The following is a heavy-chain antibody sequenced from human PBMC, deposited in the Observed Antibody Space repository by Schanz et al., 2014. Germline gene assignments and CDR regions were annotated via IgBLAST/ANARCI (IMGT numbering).Heavy chain of an antibody. CDR2: IWYDGSNK. CDR3: ARDGDFDY. V-gene: IGHV3-33*08. Sequence: QVQLVESGGGVVQPGRSLRLSCEASGFTFSSYGMHWVRQAPGKGLEWVAIIWYDGSNKYYADSVKGRFTISRDNSKNTLFLQMSSLRAEDTAVYYCARDGDFDYRGQGTLVTVSS. CDR1: GFTFSSYG. J-gene: IGHJ4*02.